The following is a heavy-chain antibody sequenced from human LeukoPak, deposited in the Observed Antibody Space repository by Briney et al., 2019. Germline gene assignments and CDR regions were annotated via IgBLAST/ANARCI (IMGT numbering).Heavy chain of an antibody. J-gene: IGHJ3*02. CDR2: ISASGGST. V-gene: IGHV3-23*01. D-gene: IGHD3-3*01. CDR3: AKMGSLAIFGVVRGAFEI. CDR1: GFTLSSYA. Sequence: GGSLRLSCAASGFTLSSYAMRWVRQAPGKGLEWVSTISASGGSTYYADSVKGRFTISRDNSKNTLYLQMNSLRAEDAAVYYCAKMGSLAIFGVVRGAFEIWGQGTMVTVSS.